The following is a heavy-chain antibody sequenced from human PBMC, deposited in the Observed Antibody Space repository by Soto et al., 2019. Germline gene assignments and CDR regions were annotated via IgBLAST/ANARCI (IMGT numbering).Heavy chain of an antibody. D-gene: IGHD1-26*01. V-gene: IGHV3-48*02. CDR2: ISSSSRTI. CDR3: ARDNGIVGSFDP. J-gene: IGHJ5*02. CDR1: GFTFRRYS. Sequence: PVRSRRLSCAASGFTFRRYSMNCVRQPPGEGLEWVSYISSSSRTIYYADSVKGRFTISXXXAXXSPXLXXNSLRDEDTSVYYCARDNGIVGSFDPWGQET.